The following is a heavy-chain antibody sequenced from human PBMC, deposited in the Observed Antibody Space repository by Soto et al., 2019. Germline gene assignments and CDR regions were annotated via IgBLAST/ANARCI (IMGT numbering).Heavy chain of an antibody. V-gene: IGHV3-74*01. CDR1: GFAFSRYW. CDR3: ARVNDPDDY. Sequence: EVHLVESGGGLVQPGGSLRLSCAASGFAFSRYWMHWVRQAPGGGLMWVSRINDGTTRTHYADSVKGRFTVSRDNAKNTVYLQMDSLRAEDTALYYCARVNDPDDYWGQGTLVIVSS. J-gene: IGHJ4*02. D-gene: IGHD1-1*01. CDR2: INDGTTRT.